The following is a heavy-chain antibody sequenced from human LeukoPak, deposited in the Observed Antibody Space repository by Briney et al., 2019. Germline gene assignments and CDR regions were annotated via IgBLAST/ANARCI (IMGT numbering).Heavy chain of an antibody. CDR1: GYTFTGYY. V-gene: IGHV1-2*02. CDR3: ARVQLQQLVTRGGSNWFDP. D-gene: IGHD6-13*01. CDR2: INPNSGGT. J-gene: IGHJ5*02. Sequence: ASVKVSCKASGYTFTGYYMHWVRQAPGQGLEWMGWINPNSGGTNYAQKFQGRVTMTRDTSISTAYMKLSRLRSDDTAVYYCARVQLQQLVTRGGSNWFDPWGQGTLVTVSS.